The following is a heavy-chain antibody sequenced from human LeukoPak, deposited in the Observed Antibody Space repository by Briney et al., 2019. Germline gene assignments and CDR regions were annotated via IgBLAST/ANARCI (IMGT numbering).Heavy chain of an antibody. CDR2: ISGSGGST. CDR3: AKHKNVLRYFDWFPPFDY. D-gene: IGHD3-9*01. J-gene: IGHJ4*02. CDR1: GFTFSSYA. V-gene: IGHV3-23*01. Sequence: PGGSLRLTCAASGFTFSSYAMSWVRQAPGKGLEWVSAISGSGGSTYYADSVKGRFTNSRDNSKNTLYLQMNSLRAEDTAVYYCAKHKNVLRYFDWFPPFDYWGQGTLVTVSS.